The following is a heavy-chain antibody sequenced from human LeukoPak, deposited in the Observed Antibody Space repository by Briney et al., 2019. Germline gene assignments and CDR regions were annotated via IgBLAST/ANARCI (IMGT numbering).Heavy chain of an antibody. CDR1: GYTFTSYY. D-gene: IGHD3-10*01. Sequence: ASVKVSCKASGYTFTSYYMHWVRQAPGQGLEWMGIINPSGGSTSYAQKFQGRVTMTRDTSTSTVYMELRSLRADDTAVYYCVRDGEGVAISVNYWFDPWGQGTLVTVSS. CDR3: VRDGEGVAISVNYWFDP. CDR2: INPSGGST. V-gene: IGHV1-46*01. J-gene: IGHJ5*02.